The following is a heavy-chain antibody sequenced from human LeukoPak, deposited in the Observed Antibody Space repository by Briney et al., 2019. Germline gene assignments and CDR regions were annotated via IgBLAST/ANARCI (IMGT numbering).Heavy chain of an antibody. J-gene: IGHJ5*02. V-gene: IGHV3-23*01. Sequence: GGSLRLSCAASGFTFSSYAMSWVRQAPGKGLEWVSAISGSGGSTYYADSVKGRFTISRDNSKNTLYLQMNSLRAEDTAVYYCARDVGDYGDYAGFDPWGQGTLVTVSS. CDR3: ARDVGDYGDYAGFDP. CDR2: ISGSGGST. D-gene: IGHD4-17*01. CDR1: GFTFSSYA.